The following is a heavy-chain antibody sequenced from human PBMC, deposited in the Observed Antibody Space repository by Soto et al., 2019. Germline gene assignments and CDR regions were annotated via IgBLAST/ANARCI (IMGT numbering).Heavy chain of an antibody. J-gene: IGHJ4*02. Sequence: PSETLSLTCTVSGGCISSSSYYWGWIRQPPGNGLEWIGSIYYSGSTYYNPSLKSRVTISVDTSKNQFSLKLSSVTAADTAVYYCARSIAAAGLGYWGQGTLVTVS. CDR1: GGCISSSSYY. V-gene: IGHV4-39*01. D-gene: IGHD6-13*01. CDR3: ARSIAAAGLGY. CDR2: IYYSGST.